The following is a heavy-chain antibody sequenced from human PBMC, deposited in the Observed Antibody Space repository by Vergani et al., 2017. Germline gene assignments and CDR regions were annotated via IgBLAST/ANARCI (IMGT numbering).Heavy chain of an antibody. Sequence: EVQLVESGGGLVKPGGSLRLSCAASGFTFSSYAMSWVRQAPGKGLEWVSAISGSGGSTYYADSVKGRFTISRDNSKNTLYLQMNSLRAEDTAVYYCAKEYDSSGYYRDWYFDLWGRGTLVTVSS. CDR3: AKEYDSSGYYRDWYFDL. V-gene: IGHV3-23*04. J-gene: IGHJ2*01. CDR2: ISGSGGST. CDR1: GFTFSSYA. D-gene: IGHD3-22*01.